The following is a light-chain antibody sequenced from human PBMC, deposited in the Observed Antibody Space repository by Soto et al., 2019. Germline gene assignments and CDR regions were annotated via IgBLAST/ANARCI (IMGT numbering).Light chain of an antibody. J-gene: IGLJ2*01. CDR1: SSNIGSNF. CDR3: AAWDDSLSGYVV. V-gene: IGLV1-47*01. CDR2: RDN. Sequence: QSVLTQAPSASGTPGQRVTISCSGSSSNIGSNFVYWYQQLPGTAPKVLIYRDNQRPSGVPDRFSGSKSGTSASLAISGLRSEDEDDYYCAAWDDSLSGYVVFGGGTKLTVL.